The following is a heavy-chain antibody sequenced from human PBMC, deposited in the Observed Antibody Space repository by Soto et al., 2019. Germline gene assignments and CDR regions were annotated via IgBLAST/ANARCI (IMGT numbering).Heavy chain of an antibody. CDR1: GYTFTGYY. CDR2: INPNSGGT. V-gene: IGHV1-2*02. CDR3: ARGYFDY. J-gene: IGHJ4*02. Sequence: ASVKVSCKTSGYTFTGYYIHWVRQAPGQGLEWMGWINPNSGGTNYAQKFQGRVTMTRDTSIGTAYMEVSSLRSDDTAVYFCARGYFDYWGQGTLVTVSS.